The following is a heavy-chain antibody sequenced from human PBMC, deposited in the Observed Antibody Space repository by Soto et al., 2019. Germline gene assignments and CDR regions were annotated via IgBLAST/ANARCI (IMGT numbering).Heavy chain of an antibody. Sequence: GASVKVSCKASGYTFTSYYMHWVRQAPGQGLEWMGIINPSGGSTSYAQKFQGRVTMTRDTSTSTVYMELSSLRSEDTAVYYCARDALYDSSGYYYFDYWGHGTLVTVSS. V-gene: IGHV1-46*01. CDR2: INPSGGST. CDR1: GYTFTSYY. J-gene: IGHJ4*01. D-gene: IGHD3-22*01. CDR3: ARDALYDSSGYYYFDY.